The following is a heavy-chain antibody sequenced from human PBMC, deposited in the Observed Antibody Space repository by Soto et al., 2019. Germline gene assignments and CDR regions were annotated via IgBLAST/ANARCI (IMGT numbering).Heavy chain of an antibody. CDR3: ARGVYSYGFSYYYYGMDV. D-gene: IGHD5-18*01. CDR2: IYYSGST. Sequence: QVQLQESGPGLVKPSETLSLTCTVSGGSVSSGSYYWSWIRQPPGKGLEWIGYIYYSGSTNYNPSLKSRVTISVDTSKNQFSLKLSSVTAAVTAVYYCARGVYSYGFSYYYYGMDVWGQGTTVTVSS. CDR1: GGSVSSGSYY. V-gene: IGHV4-61*01. J-gene: IGHJ6*02.